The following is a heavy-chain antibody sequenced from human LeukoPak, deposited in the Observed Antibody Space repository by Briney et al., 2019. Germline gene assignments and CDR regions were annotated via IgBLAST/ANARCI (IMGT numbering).Heavy chain of an antibody. CDR3: ARRGYTYGWGWFDP. CDR1: GGSFSDYY. D-gene: IGHD5-18*01. J-gene: IGHJ5*02. Sequence: PSETLSLTCGAYGGSFSDYYWSWIRQPPGKGLEWIGEINHSGSTNYNPSLKSRVTISVDTSKNQFSLKVNSVTAADTAVYYCARRGYTYGWGWFDPWGQGTLVTVSS. V-gene: IGHV4-34*01. CDR2: INHSGST.